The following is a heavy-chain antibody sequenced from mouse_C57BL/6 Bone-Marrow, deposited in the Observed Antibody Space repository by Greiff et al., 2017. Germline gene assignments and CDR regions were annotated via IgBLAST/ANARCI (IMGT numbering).Heavy chain of an antibody. CDR3: ARDEGRCDFAY. V-gene: IGHV5-16*01. J-gene: IGHJ3*01. CDR2: INYDGSST. Sequence: EVKLMESEGGLVQPGSSMKLSCTASGFTFSDYYMAWVRQAPEKGLEWVANINYDGSSTYYLDSLKSRFIISRDNAKNILYLQMSSLKSEDTATYYCARDEGRCDFAYWGQGTLVTVSA. CDR1: GFTFSDYY.